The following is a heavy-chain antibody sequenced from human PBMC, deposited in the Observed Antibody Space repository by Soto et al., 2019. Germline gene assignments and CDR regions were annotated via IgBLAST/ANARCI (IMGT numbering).Heavy chain of an antibody. CDR1: GFSFNNNA. J-gene: IGHJ5*02. CDR2: ISYDGINK. V-gene: IGHV3-30-3*01. CDR3: ARDASPDSNPSWFDP. Sequence: QVQLVESGGGVVQPGRSLRLSCAASGFSFNNNAMHWVRQAPGTGLEWVAFISYDGINKYHGDSVKGRFTISRDNSKSTLYLQIDSLRGEDTAVYYCARDASPDSNPSWFDPWGKGTLVAVST. D-gene: IGHD4-4*01.